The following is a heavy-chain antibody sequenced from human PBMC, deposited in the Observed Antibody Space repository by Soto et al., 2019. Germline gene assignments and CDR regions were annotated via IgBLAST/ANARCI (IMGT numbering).Heavy chain of an antibody. J-gene: IGHJ6*02. V-gene: IGHV4-30-4*01. D-gene: IGHD1-1*01. Sequence: SETLSHRCPVSGDAISSADYYWSWIRQTPGQGLERIGHNFYSCTTYYNPSLKSRLTISVDTSKNHFSLRLTSVTAADTAVYYCARDLWVEPELYYYGMDVWGQGTTVTVSS. CDR3: ARDLWVEPELYYYGMDV. CDR2: NFYSCTT. CDR1: GDAISSADYY.